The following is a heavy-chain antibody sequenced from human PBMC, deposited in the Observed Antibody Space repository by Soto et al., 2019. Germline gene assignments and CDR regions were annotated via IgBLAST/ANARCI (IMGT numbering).Heavy chain of an antibody. Sequence: GGSLRLSCAASGFTFSSYWMHWVRQAPGKGLEWVSSISPTSEYIYHADSVKGRFTISRDNAKNSLYLQMDSLRADGTAVYYCARKNYYADSGFYDYWGQGALVTVSS. D-gene: IGHD3-22*01. V-gene: IGHV3-21*01. CDR3: ARKNYYADSGFYDY. CDR2: ISPTSEYI. J-gene: IGHJ4*02. CDR1: GFTFSSYW.